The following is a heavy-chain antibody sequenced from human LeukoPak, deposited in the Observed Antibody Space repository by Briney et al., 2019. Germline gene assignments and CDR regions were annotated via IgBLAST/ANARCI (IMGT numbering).Heavy chain of an antibody. CDR3: ATRPGFWDYYGSGSSDAFDI. CDR2: IIPILGIA. CDR1: GGTFSSYA. Sequence: GASVKVSCKASGGTFSSYAISWVRQAPGQELEWMGRIIPILGIATYAQKFQGRVTITADKSTSTAYMELSSLRSEDTAVYYCATRPGFWDYYGSGSSDAFDIWGQGTMVTVSS. J-gene: IGHJ3*02. D-gene: IGHD3-10*01. V-gene: IGHV1-69*04.